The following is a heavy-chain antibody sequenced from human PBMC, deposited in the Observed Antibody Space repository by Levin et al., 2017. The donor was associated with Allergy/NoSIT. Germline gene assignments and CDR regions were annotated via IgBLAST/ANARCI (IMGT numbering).Heavy chain of an antibody. CDR1: GGTFSSYA. CDR2: IIPIFGTA. J-gene: IGHJ4*02. Sequence: GGSLRLSCKASGGTFSSYAISWVRQAPGQGLEWMGGIIPIFGTANYAQKFQGRVTITADESTSTAYMELSSLRSEDTAVYYCASFVPGYGGNSGFDYWGQGTLVTVSS. D-gene: IGHD4-23*01. CDR3: ASFVPGYGGNSGFDY. V-gene: IGHV1-69*01.